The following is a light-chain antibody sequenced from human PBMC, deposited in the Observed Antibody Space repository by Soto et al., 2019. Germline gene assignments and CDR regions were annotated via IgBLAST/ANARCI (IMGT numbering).Light chain of an antibody. J-gene: IGKJ5*01. CDR2: DAS. CDR1: QGISSY. V-gene: IGKV1-9*01. CDR3: QQYHSDPIT. Sequence: DIQLTQSPSFLSASVGDRVTITCRASQGISSYLAWYQQKPGKAPKILIYDASSLESGVPSRLSGSGSGTEFNHTIRSLQPEDVAVYYCQQYHSDPITFGEGTRLE.